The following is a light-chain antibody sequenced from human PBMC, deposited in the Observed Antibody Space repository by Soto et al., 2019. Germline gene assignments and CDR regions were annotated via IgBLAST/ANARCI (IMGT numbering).Light chain of an antibody. J-gene: IGKJ1*01. CDR1: QSVNKW. Sequence: DIQMTQSPSTLSASVGDRVTITCRASQSVNKWLAWFQQKPGKVPKLLIFDASTLQTGVPSRFGGGGSGTEFTLTISGLQPDDFATYYCQQYTNTNNPWMFGQGTKVDIK. CDR3: QQYTNTNNPWM. V-gene: IGKV1-5*01. CDR2: DAS.